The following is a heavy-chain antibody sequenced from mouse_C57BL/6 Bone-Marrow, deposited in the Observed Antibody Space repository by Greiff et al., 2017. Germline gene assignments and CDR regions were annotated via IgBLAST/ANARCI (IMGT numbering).Heavy chain of an antibody. CDR1: GYTFTDYY. V-gene: IGHV1-19*01. CDR3: ARRGGKYAMDY. D-gene: IGHD1-1*01. CDR2: INPYNGGT. Sequence: EVQLQQSGPVLVKPGASVKMSCKASGYTFTDYYMNWVKQSHGKSLEWIGVINPYNGGTSYNQKFKGKATLTVDKSSSTAYMELHSLTSEDSAVYYCARRGGKYAMDYWGQGTSVTVSS. J-gene: IGHJ4*01.